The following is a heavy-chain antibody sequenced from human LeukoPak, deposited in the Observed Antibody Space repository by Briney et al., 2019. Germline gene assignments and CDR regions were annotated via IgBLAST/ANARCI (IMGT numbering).Heavy chain of an antibody. CDR3: ARDSLDFWSGFYYYYMDV. D-gene: IGHD3-3*01. J-gene: IGHJ6*03. CDR2: IYTSGST. V-gene: IGHV4-4*07. Sequence: SETLSLTCTVSGGSISSYYWSWIRQPAGKGLEWIGRIYTSGSTNYNPSLKSRVTMSVDTSKNQFSLKLSSVTAADTAVYYCARDSLDFWSGFYYYYMDVWGKGTMVTVSS. CDR1: GGSISSYY.